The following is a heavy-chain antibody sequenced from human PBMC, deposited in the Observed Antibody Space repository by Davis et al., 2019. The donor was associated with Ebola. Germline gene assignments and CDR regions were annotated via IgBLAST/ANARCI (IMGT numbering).Heavy chain of an antibody. J-gene: IGHJ4*02. Sequence: SETLSLTCAVSGYSISGGYYWGWIRQPPGKGLEWIGSIYHSGSTYYSPSLKSRVTISSDTSKNQFSLKLTSVTAADTAVYYCARGRDGYNFGFDYWGQGTLVTVSS. CDR1: GYSISGGYY. V-gene: IGHV4-38-2*01. D-gene: IGHD5-24*01. CDR3: ARGRDGYNFGFDY. CDR2: IYHSGST.